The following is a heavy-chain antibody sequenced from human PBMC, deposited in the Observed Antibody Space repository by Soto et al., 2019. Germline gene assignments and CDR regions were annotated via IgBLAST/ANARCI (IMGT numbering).Heavy chain of an antibody. CDR3: AGAFDF. CDR1: GFTFSIYN. J-gene: IGHJ3*01. V-gene: IGHV3-48*01. Sequence: EVQLVESGGGLVQPGGSLRLSCAASGFTFSIYNMNWVRQAPGKGLEWVSHISSTSDTRYYADSVKGRFTISRDNAKDSLYLQMDSLRAEDTAVYYCAGAFDFWGQGTLVTVSS. CDR2: ISSTSDTR.